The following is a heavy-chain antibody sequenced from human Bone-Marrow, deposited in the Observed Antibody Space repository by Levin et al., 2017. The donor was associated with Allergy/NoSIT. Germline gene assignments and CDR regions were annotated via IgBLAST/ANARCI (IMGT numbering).Heavy chain of an antibody. CDR3: VRLWNKWNDQVDY. V-gene: IGHV5-51*01. Sequence: GGSLRLSCEASGDTFTNYWFGWVRQLPGKGLEWMGIIYPEDSDTRYSPSFQGQVTISAAKAISTAYLQWRNLKASDTGTYYCVRLWNKWNDQVDYWGQGTLVTVSS. CDR2: IYPEDSDT. CDR1: GDTFTNYW. J-gene: IGHJ4*02. D-gene: IGHD1-1*01.